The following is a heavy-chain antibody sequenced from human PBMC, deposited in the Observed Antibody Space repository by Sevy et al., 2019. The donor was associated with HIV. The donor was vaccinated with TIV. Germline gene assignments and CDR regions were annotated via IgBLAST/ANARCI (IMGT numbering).Heavy chain of an antibody. Sequence: GGSLRLSCAASGFTFSNYAVHWVRQTPGKGLEWLAVISYDVINKYYADSVKGRFTISRDNSKNTLYLQMNSLTTEDTAVYYCARLPPTRAFDIWGQGTLVTVSS. CDR1: GFTFSNYA. CDR2: ISYDVINK. D-gene: IGHD1-1*01. J-gene: IGHJ3*02. V-gene: IGHV3-30*04. CDR3: ARLPPTRAFDI.